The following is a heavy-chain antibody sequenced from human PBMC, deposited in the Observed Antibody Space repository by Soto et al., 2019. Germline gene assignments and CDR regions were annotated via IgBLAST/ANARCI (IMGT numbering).Heavy chain of an antibody. Sequence: QVQLVESGGGVVQPGRSLRLSCAVSGCIFSDYGMHWVRQAPGKGLEWVALIAYDGSDKYYADSVKGRFTISRDNSKNTLYLQLNSLRAQDTAVYYCARFTFGGVMAPDYWGQGTLVTVSP. V-gene: IGHV3-30*03. CDR2: IAYDGSDK. D-gene: IGHD3-16*01. CDR3: ARFTFGGVMAPDY. CDR1: GCIFSDYG. J-gene: IGHJ4*02.